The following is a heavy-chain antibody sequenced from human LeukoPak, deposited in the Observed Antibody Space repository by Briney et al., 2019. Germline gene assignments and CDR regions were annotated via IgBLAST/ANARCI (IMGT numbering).Heavy chain of an antibody. CDR3: ARGGIAVANDY. V-gene: IGHV4-34*01. Sequence: PSETLSLTCAVYGGSFSGYYWSWIRQPPGKGLEWIGEINHSGSTNYNPSLKSRVTISVDTSKNQFSLKLSSVTAADTAVYYRARGGIAVANDYWGQGTLVTVSS. CDR1: GGSFSGYY. D-gene: IGHD6-19*01. J-gene: IGHJ4*02. CDR2: INHSGST.